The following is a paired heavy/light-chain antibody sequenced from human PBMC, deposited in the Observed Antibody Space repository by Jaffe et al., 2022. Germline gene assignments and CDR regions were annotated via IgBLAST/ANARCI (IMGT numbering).Heavy chain of an antibody. D-gene: IGHD3-10*01. J-gene: IGHJ6*03. CDR1: GFTFSTYN. V-gene: IGHV3-21*01. Sequence: EVQLVESGGGLVKPGGSLRLSCAASGFTFSTYNMNWVRQAPGKGLEWVSYISGNSNYIFYADSVKGRFTISRDNAQNSLYLQMISLRAEDTAVYYCTRASDYYGSGTYYYYYMDVWGKGTTVTVSS. CDR2: ISGNSNYI. CDR3: TRASDYYGSGTYYYYYMDV.
Light chain of an antibody. Sequence: DIQMTQSPSTLSASVGDRVTITCRASESITSWLAWYQQEPGKAPKLLIYKASSLGSGVPSRFSGSRSGTEFTLTISSLQPGDFATYYCQQYSTYPYTFGQGTKLDI. V-gene: IGKV1-5*03. CDR3: QQYSTYPYT. CDR2: KAS. CDR1: ESITSW. J-gene: IGKJ2*01.